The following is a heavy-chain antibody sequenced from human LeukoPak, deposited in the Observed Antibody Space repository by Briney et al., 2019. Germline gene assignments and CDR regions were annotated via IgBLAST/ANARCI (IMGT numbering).Heavy chain of an antibody. CDR3: ARYYYGSGSPSMDA. V-gene: IGHV3-48*01. D-gene: IGHD3-10*01. CDR2: ISSSSSTI. J-gene: IGHJ6*02. Sequence: GGSLRLSCAASGFTFSSYSINWVRQAPGKGLEWVTYISSSSSTIYYADSVKGRFTISRDNAKNSLYLQMNSLRAEDTAVYYCARYYYGSGSPSMDAWGQGTTVTVSS. CDR1: GFTFSSYS.